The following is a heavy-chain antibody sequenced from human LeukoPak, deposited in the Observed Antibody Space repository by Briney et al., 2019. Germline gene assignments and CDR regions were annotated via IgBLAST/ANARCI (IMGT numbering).Heavy chain of an antibody. CDR1: GFTFSNYA. CDR2: ISGNTFDI. V-gene: IGHV3-23*01. J-gene: IGHJ4*02. D-gene: IGHD3-10*01. CDR3: ARVLEDYGSGS. Sequence: GGSLRLSCAASGFTFSNYAMSWVRQAPGRGLEWVSSISGNTFDIYDADSVKGRFTISRDNSKNTLYLQMNSLRAEDTAVYYCARVLEDYGSGSWGQGTLVTVSS.